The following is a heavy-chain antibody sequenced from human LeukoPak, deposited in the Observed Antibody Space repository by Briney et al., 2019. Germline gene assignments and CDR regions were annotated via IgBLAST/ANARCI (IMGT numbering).Heavy chain of an antibody. CDR3: ARNTVSAAGDY. Sequence: GGSLRLSCAASGFTFDDFAMHWVRQAPGKGLEWVAVIWYDGSNKYYADSVKGRFTISRDNSKNTLYLQMNSLRAEDTAVYYCARNTVSAAGDYWGQGTLVIVSS. V-gene: IGHV3-33*08. CDR2: IWYDGSNK. D-gene: IGHD4-17*01. CDR1: GFTFDDFA. J-gene: IGHJ4*02.